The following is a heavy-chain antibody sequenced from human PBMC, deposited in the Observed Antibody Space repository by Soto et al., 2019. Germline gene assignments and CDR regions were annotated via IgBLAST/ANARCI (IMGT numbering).Heavy chain of an antibody. CDR3: ARAIGPTLFDY. CDR1: GFTFSSYD. CDR2: IGTTGDT. J-gene: IGHJ4*02. V-gene: IGHV3-13*04. D-gene: IGHD3-22*01. Sequence: GGSLRLSCSSSGFTFSSYDMHWVRQGTGKGLEWVSAIGTTGDTYYAGSVKGRFTISRENAKNSLYLQMNSLRAGDTAIYFCARAIGPTLFDYWGQGTLVTVSS.